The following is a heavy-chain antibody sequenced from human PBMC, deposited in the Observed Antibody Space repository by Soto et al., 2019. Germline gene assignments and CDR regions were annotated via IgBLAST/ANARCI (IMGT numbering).Heavy chain of an antibody. J-gene: IGHJ4*02. CDR1: GFIFSNAW. CDR2: IKSKTDGGTT. CDR3: ATGLSSSSSG. Sequence: EVQLLESGGGLVEPGGSLRISCAASGFIFSNAWMSWVRQAAGKGLEWVGRIKSKTDGGTTDYGAAVKGRFTISRDDSKNTMYLQMDSRKTEETAVYYCATGLSSSSSGWGQGTLVTVSS. D-gene: IGHD6-6*01. V-gene: IGHV3-15*01.